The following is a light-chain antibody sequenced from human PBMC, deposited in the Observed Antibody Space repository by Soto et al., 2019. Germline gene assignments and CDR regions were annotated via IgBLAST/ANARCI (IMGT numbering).Light chain of an antibody. J-gene: IGKJ2*01. V-gene: IGKV1-8*01. CDR1: QGISSY. Sequence: AIRMTQSPSSLSASTGDRVTITCRASQGISSYLAWYQQKPGKAPKLLIYAAFTLQSGVPSRFSGSGSGTDFTLTINCLQSEDFATYYCQQYYSYPPTFGQGTKLEIK. CDR3: QQYYSYPPT. CDR2: AAF.